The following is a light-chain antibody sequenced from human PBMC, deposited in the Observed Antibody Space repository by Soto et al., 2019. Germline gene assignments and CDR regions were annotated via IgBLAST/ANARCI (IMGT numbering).Light chain of an antibody. J-gene: IGLJ1*01. CDR2: DVN. CDR3: SSYTGSSTFV. Sequence: QSALTQPASVSGSPGQSITISCTGTSSDVGGYDYVSWYQQLPGKAPKLLIYDVNNRPSGVSHRFSGPKSGNTASLTISGLQAEDEADYYCSSYTGSSTFVFGTGTKATVL. CDR1: SSDVGGYDY. V-gene: IGLV2-14*01.